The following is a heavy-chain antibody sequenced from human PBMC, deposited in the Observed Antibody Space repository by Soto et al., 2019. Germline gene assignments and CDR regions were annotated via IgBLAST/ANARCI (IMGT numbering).Heavy chain of an antibody. Sequence: GGSLILSCSASGFTFSIYAMHWVRQAPGKGLEYVSSISTNGGSTHYADSVKGRFTISRDNSKNTQYLQMSSLRADDTAVYYCVKGEYYYDSSGYYPFDYWGQGTVVTVSS. V-gene: IGHV3-64D*06. D-gene: IGHD3-22*01. CDR3: VKGEYYYDSSGYYPFDY. J-gene: IGHJ4*01. CDR2: ISTNGGST. CDR1: GFTFSIYA.